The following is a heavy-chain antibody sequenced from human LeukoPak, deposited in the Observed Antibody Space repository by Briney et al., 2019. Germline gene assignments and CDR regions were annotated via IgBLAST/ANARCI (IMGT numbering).Heavy chain of an antibody. CDR3: AKMQGYFDY. CDR1: GLTFSSYG. Sequence: GGSLRLSCEASGLTFSSYGMSWVRQAPGKGLQWVSAITGDGTTTYYADSVKGRFTISRDNYKNMLYLQMSGLRAEDTGVYYCAKMQGYFDYWGQGTLVPVSS. CDR2: ITGDGTTT. V-gene: IGHV3-23*01. J-gene: IGHJ4*03.